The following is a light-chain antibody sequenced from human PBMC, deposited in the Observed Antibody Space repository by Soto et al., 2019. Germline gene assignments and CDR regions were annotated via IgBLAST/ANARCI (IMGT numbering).Light chain of an antibody. J-gene: IGKJ2*01. Sequence: EIVVTQSPATLSVSPGERATLSCRASQRVSSNLAWYQQKPGHATRLLIYGSSTRTTGIPARLSGSGSGTEFTLTISRLQSEDFAVYYCQQYNNWSYTFGQGTKLEIK. CDR3: QQYNNWSYT. CDR2: GSS. CDR1: QRVSSN. V-gene: IGKV3-15*01.